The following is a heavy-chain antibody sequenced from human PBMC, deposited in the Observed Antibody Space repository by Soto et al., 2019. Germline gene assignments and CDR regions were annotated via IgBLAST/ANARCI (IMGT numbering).Heavy chain of an antibody. Sequence: QVQLVESGGGVVQPGRSLRLSCAASGFTFSSYGMHWVRQAPGKGLEWVAVISYDGSNKYYADSVKGRFTISRDNSKNTLYLQMNSLRAEDTAVYYCAKSLFSGYYYYYGMDVWGQGTTVTVSS. CDR1: GFTFSSYG. D-gene: IGHD3-3*01. CDR2: ISYDGSNK. CDR3: AKSLFSGYYYYYGMDV. J-gene: IGHJ6*02. V-gene: IGHV3-30*18.